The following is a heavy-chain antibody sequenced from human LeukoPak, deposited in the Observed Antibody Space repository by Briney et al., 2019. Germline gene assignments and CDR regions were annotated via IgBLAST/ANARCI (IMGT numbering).Heavy chain of an antibody. Sequence: ASVKVSCKASGYTFTGYYMHWVRQAPGQGLEWMGWINPNSGGTNYAQKFQGRVTMTRDTSISTAYMELSRLRSDDTAVYYCASGGYGDYGDHPIADYWGQGTLVTVSS. V-gene: IGHV1-2*02. D-gene: IGHD4-17*01. CDR2: INPNSGGT. J-gene: IGHJ4*02. CDR3: ASGGYGDYGDHPIADY. CDR1: GYTFTGYY.